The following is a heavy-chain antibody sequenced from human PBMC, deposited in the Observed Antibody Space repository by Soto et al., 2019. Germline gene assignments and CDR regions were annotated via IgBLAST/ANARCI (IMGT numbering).Heavy chain of an antibody. CDR1: GYTFTSHY. CDR3: ARDRVKITIFGVVIKSRFYYYGMDV. V-gene: IGHV1-46*01. CDR2: INPSGGST. J-gene: IGHJ6*02. Sequence: ASVKVSCKASGYTFTSHYMHWVRQAPGQGLEWMGIINPSGGSTSYAQKFQGRVTMTRDTSTSTVYMELRSLRSEDTAVYYCARDRVKITIFGVVIKSRFYYYGMDVWSQGTTVTVSS. D-gene: IGHD3-3*01.